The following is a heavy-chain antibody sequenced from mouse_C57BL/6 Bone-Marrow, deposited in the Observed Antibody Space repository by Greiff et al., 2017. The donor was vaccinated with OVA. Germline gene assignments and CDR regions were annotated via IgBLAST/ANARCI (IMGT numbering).Heavy chain of an antibody. D-gene: IGHD1-1*01. Sequence: EVQLQQSGAELVRPGASVKLSCTASGFNIKDDYMHWVKQRPEQGLEWIGWIDPENGDTEYASKFQGKATITADTSSNTAYLQLSSLTSEDTAVYYWTTEAYYGSKQTPYAYWGQGTLVTVSA. J-gene: IGHJ3*01. CDR1: GFNIKDDY. CDR2: IDPENGDT. V-gene: IGHV14-4*01. CDR3: TTEAYYGSKQTPYAY.